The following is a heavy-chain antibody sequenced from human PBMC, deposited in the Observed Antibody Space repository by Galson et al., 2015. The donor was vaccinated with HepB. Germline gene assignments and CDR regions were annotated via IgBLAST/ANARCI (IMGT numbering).Heavy chain of an antibody. CDR1: GFSLSTSGVG. Sequence: PALVKPTQTLTLTCTFSGFSLSTSGVGVGWIRQPPGKALEWLALIYWDDDKRYSPSLKSRLTITKDTSKNQVVLTMTNMDPVDTATYYCARGIYDFWSGSRDWFDPWGQGTLVTVSS. J-gene: IGHJ5*02. D-gene: IGHD3-3*01. CDR3: ARGIYDFWSGSRDWFDP. V-gene: IGHV2-5*02. CDR2: IYWDDDK.